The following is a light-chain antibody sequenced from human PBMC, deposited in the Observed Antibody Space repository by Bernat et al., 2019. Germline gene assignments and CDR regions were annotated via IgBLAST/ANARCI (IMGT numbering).Light chain of an antibody. Sequence: EIVMTQSPLSLPVMPGEPASISCKSSQSLLHGNGYNFLHWYLQKPGQSPQLLIYLGSNRASGVPDRFSGRGSGTEFTLKITRVEAGDVGVYFCMQALENPLTFGPGTKVDIK. CDR2: LGS. J-gene: IGKJ3*01. CDR3: MQALENPLT. CDR1: QSLLHGNGYNF. V-gene: IGKV2-28*01.